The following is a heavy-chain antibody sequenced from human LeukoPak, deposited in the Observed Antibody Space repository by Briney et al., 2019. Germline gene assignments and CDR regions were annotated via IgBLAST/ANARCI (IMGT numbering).Heavy chain of an antibody. D-gene: IGHD3-3*01. CDR1: GFTFSSYE. J-gene: IGHJ6*02. CDR2: ISSSGSTI. Sequence: GGSLRLPCAASGFTFSSYEMNWVRQAPGKGLEWVSYISSSGSTIYYADSVKGRFTISRDNAKNSLYLQMNSLRAEDTAVYYCARVRDYDFWSGYPYYYYGMDVRGQGTTVTVSS. V-gene: IGHV3-48*03. CDR3: ARVRDYDFWSGYPYYYYGMDV.